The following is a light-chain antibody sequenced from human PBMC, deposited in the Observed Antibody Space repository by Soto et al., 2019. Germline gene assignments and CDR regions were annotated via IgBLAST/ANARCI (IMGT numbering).Light chain of an antibody. Sequence: DIVMTQSPLSLPVTPGEPASISCRSSQSLLHSNGYNYLDRYLQKPGQSPQLLIYLGSNRASGVPDRLSGSGSGTDFTLRISRVEAEDVGVYYCMQALQTPLTFGGGTKVEIK. CDR2: LGS. CDR1: QSLLHSNGYNY. V-gene: IGKV2-28*01. CDR3: MQALQTPLT. J-gene: IGKJ4*01.